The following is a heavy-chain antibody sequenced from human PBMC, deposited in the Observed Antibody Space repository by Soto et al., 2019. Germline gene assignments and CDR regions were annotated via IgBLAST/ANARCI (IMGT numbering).Heavy chain of an antibody. V-gene: IGHV4-38-2*01. D-gene: IGHD6-13*01. CDR2: IYHSGNT. J-gene: IGHJ5*02. CDR3: ARVSSSWPYNWFDP. CDR1: GYSISSGYY. Sequence: SETLSLTCVVSGYSISSGYYWGWIRQPPGKELEWIASIYHSGNTFYNPSLKSRVSISLNTSKNQFSLNLNSVTAADTAVYYCARVSSSWPYNWFDPWGQGTLVTVSS.